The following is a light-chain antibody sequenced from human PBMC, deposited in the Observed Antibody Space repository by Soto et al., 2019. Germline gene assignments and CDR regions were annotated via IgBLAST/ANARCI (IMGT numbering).Light chain of an antibody. CDR1: QSVSNF. CDR2: DTS. V-gene: IGKV3-11*01. J-gene: IGKJ5*01. Sequence: EIVLTQSPGTLSLSPGKRATLSCRASQSVSNFLAWYQQKPGQAPRLLIYDTSNRATGIPARFSGSGSGTDFTLTINNLDPEDFAVYYCQQRSNWPPVITFGQGTRLEIK. CDR3: QQRSNWPPVIT.